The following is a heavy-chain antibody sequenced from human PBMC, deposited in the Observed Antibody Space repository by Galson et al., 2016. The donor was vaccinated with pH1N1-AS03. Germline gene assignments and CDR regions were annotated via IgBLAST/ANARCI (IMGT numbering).Heavy chain of an antibody. Sequence: GAEVKKPGESLKISCQASGYIFSSYWIGWVRQRPGKGLEWMGIIWPADSDTKYSPSFQGQVTISVDTSLNTAYLQWSSLEASDTAMYFCARQKYCSGGSCFLYYDAFDMWGQGTLDTVSS. CDR1: GYIFSSYW. J-gene: IGHJ3*02. CDR3: ARQKYCSGGSCFLYYDAFDM. CDR2: IWPADSDT. D-gene: IGHD2-15*01. V-gene: IGHV5-51*01.